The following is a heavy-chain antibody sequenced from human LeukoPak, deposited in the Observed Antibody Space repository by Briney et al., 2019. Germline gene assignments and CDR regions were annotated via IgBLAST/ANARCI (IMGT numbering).Heavy chain of an antibody. V-gene: IGHV4-4*02. CDR2: VHLSGAT. D-gene: IGHD1-26*01. Sequence: SETLSLTCAVSGGSITTTNWWSWVRQPPGKGLEWIGEVHLSGATNYNPSLERRVSMSIDKSKNPLSLEVTSVTAADTAIYYCTRESGAFSPFGFWGQGILLTVPS. J-gene: IGHJ4*02. CDR3: TRESGAFSPFGF. CDR1: GGSITTTNW.